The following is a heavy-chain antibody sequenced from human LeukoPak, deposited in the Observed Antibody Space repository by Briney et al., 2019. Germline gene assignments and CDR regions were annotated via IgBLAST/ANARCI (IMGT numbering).Heavy chain of an antibody. CDR2: ISYDGSNK. V-gene: IGHV3-30*03. CDR3: ASGYWDDY. D-gene: IGHD3-22*01. CDR1: GFTFSSYG. J-gene: IGHJ4*02. Sequence: GRSLRLSCAASGFTFSSYGMHWVRQAPGKGLEWVAVISYDGSNKYYADSVKGRFTISRDNSKNTLYLQMNSLRAEDTAVYYCASGYWDDYWGQGTLVTVSS.